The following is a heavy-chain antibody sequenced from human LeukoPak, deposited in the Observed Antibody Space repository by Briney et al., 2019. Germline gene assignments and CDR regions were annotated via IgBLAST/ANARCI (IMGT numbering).Heavy chain of an antibody. D-gene: IGHD3-22*01. Sequence: GESLKISCKGSGYSFTSYWIGWVRQMPGKGLEWMGIIYPGDSDTRYSPSFQGQVTISADKSISTAYLQWSSLKASDTAMYYCARSTMIVAAGISPFFGYWGQGTLVTVSS. CDR2: IYPGDSDT. J-gene: IGHJ4*02. CDR3: ARSTMIVAAGISPFFGY. V-gene: IGHV5-51*01. CDR1: GYSFTSYW.